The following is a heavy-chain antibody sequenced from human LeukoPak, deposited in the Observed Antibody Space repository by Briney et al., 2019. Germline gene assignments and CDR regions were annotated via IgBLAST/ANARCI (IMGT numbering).Heavy chain of an antibody. CDR1: GGSISGYY. J-gene: IGHJ5*02. CDR3: ARGPAAASWFDP. D-gene: IGHD6-13*01. Sequence: PSETLSLTCTVSGGSISGYYWTWIRQPPGEALEYIGCIYYTGSTNYNPSLNSRVTISVDTSKNQFSLKLSSVTAADTAVYYCARGPAAASWFDPWGQGTLVTVSS. CDR2: IYYTGST. V-gene: IGHV4-59*01.